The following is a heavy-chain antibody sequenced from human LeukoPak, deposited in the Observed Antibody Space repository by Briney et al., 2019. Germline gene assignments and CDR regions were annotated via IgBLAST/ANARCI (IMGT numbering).Heavy chain of an antibody. CDR1: GVPISSFY. CDR3: ARMPCTNGVCDYNWFDP. D-gene: IGHD2-8*01. CDR2: IYHSGST. V-gene: IGHV4-30-2*01. Sequence: SETLSLTCAVSGVPISSFYWSWIRQPPGKGLEWIGYIYHSGSTYYNPSLKSRVTISVDRSKNQFSLKLSSVTAADTAVYYCARMPCTNGVCDYNWFDPWGQGTLVTVSS. J-gene: IGHJ5*02.